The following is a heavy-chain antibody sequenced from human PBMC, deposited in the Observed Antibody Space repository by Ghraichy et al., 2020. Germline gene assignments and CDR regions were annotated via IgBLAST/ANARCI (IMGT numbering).Heavy chain of an antibody. CDR1: GFTFSTHA. V-gene: IGHV3-23*01. J-gene: IGHJ6*02. Sequence: GESLNISCAASGFTFSTHAMSWVRQAPGKGLEWVSGLSGSGGSTYYADSVKGRFTISRDNSKNTLYLQMNSLRADDTGVYYCAKGYCSGGSCHYYYGLDVWGQGTTVTVSS. CDR2: LSGSGGST. D-gene: IGHD2-15*01. CDR3: AKGYCSGGSCHYYYGLDV.